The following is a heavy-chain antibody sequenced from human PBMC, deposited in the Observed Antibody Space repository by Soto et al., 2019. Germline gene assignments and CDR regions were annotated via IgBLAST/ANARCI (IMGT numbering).Heavy chain of an antibody. CDR1: GFTFSSYS. CDR3: ARYVEYSSSWYFDY. CDR2: ISSSSSTI. V-gene: IGHV3-48*01. D-gene: IGHD6-13*01. J-gene: IGHJ4*02. Sequence: GGSLRLSCAASGFTFSSYSMNWVRQAPGKGLEWVSYISSSSSTIYYADSVKGRFTISRDNAKNSLYLQMNSLRAEDTAVYYCARYVEYSSSWYFDYWGQGTLVTVSS.